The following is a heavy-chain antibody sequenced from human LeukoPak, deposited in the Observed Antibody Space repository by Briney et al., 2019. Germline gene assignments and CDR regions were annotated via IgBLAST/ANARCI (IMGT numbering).Heavy chain of an antibody. CDR2: IRSKAYGGTT. J-gene: IGHJ4*02. Sequence: GGSLRLSCAASGFTFSSYSMNWVRQAPGKGLEWVGFIRSKAYGGTTEYAASVKGRFTIPRDDSKSIAYLQMNSLKTEDTAVYYCTRDRARGALDYWGQGTLVTVSS. CDR3: TRDRARGALDY. CDR1: GFTFSSYS. V-gene: IGHV3-49*04. D-gene: IGHD3-10*01.